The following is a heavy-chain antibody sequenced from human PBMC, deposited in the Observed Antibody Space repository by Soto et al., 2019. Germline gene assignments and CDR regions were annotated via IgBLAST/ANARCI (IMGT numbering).Heavy chain of an antibody. CDR2: IIPIFGTA. V-gene: IGHV1-69*01. J-gene: IGHJ4*02. D-gene: IGHD2-8*01. Sequence: QVQLVQSGAEVKKPGSSVKVSCKASGGTFSSYAISWVRQAPGQGLEWMGGIIPIFGTANYAQKFQGRVTITADESTSTAYMELSSVRSEDTAVYYCATYPASDIVLMVYATPFDYWGQGTLVTVSS. CDR1: GGTFSSYA. CDR3: ATYPASDIVLMVYATPFDY.